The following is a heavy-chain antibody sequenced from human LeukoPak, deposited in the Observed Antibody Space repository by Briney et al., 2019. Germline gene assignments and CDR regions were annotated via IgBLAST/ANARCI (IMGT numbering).Heavy chain of an antibody. V-gene: IGHV4-59*01. CDR2: IYYSGST. J-gene: IGHJ4*02. CDR1: GGSTSSYY. CDR3: ARGSRGYFDY. Sequence: PSETPSLTCTVSGGSTSSYYWSWIRQPPGKGLEWIGYIYYSGSTNYNPSLKSRVTISVDTSKNQFSLKLGSVTAADTAVYYCARGSRGYFDYWGQGTLVTVSS.